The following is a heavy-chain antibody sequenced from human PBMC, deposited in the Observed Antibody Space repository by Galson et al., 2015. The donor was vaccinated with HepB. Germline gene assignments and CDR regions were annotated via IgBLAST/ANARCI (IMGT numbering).Heavy chain of an antibody. CDR1: GFTFSTYA. CDR2: FSGPLATT. CDR3: AKATRGTCSGADCYYFDS. V-gene: IGHV3-23*01. J-gene: IGHJ4*02. D-gene: IGHD2-21*02. Sequence: SLRLSCAASGFTFSTYAMSWVRQTPGKGLGWVATFSGPLATTYHADSVKGRFTISRDNSKNTLSLQMDGLRAEDTAIYYCAKATRGTCSGADCYYFDSWGQGTLVTVSS.